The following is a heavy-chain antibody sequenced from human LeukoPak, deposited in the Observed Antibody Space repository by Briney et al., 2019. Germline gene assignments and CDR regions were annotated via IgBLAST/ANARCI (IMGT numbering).Heavy chain of an antibody. CDR1: GGSFSGYY. Sequence: SETLSLTCAVYGGSFSGYYWSWISQPPGKGREWVGEINHSGSTNYNPSLKSRVTISVDTSKNQFSLKLSSVTAADTAVYYCARDHSKITMVRPFDYWGQGTLVTVSS. CDR2: INHSGST. CDR3: ARDHSKITMVRPFDY. D-gene: IGHD3-10*01. V-gene: IGHV4-34*01. J-gene: IGHJ4*02.